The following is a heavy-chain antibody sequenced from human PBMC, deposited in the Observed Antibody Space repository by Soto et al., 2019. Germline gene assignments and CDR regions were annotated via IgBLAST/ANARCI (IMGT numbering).Heavy chain of an antibody. CDR3: ARHRGGHNYADFDS. V-gene: IGHV4-59*08. Sequence: SETLSLTCTVSGGSISSYYWSWIRQPPGKGLEWIGYIYHSGSTYYNPSLESRVTISVDTSKNEFSLKLRSVTAADTAVYYCARHRGGHNYADFDSWGQGTLVTVSS. CDR2: IYHSGST. D-gene: IGHD5-12*01. J-gene: IGHJ4*02. CDR1: GGSISSYY.